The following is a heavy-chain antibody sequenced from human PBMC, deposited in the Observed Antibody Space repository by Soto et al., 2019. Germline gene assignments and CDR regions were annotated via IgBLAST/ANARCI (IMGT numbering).Heavy chain of an antibody. Sequence: SETLSLTCTVSGGSISSSTYCWVWIRQPPGRGLEWIGNIYYSGSTYYNPSLKSRVTISVDTSKNQFSLKLSSVTAADTAVYYCARLRGITGYSRAWYNFDYWGRGTLVTVSS. V-gene: IGHV4-39*01. CDR1: GGSISSSTYC. CDR2: IYYSGST. D-gene: IGHD6-19*01. CDR3: ARLRGITGYSRAWYNFDY. J-gene: IGHJ4*02.